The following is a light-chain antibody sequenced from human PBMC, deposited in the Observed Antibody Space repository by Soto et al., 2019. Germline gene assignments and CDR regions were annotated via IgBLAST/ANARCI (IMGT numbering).Light chain of an antibody. CDR2: WAS. CDR3: HQYYSTPGS. J-gene: IGKJ5*01. CDR1: QSVLYSANNKNY. V-gene: IGKV4-1*01. Sequence: DIVMAQSPDSLAVSLGGGATINCKSSQSVLYSANNKNYLAWYQQKPGQPPKLLFYWASTRESGVPDRFSGSGSGTDFTLTINSLQAEDVAVYYCHQYYSTPGSFGQGTRLEIK.